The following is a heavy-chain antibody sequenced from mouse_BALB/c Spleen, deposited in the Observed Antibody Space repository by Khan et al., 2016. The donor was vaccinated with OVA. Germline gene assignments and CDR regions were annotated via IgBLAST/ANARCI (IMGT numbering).Heavy chain of an antibody. J-gene: IGHJ3*01. CDR1: GYTFTSYV. V-gene: IGHV1S136*01. CDR2: ISPNNDGS. D-gene: IGHD1-1*01. Sequence: VQLQQSGPELVKPGASVKMSCKASGYTFTSYVMHWVKQKPGQGLEWIGYISPNNDGSKYNEKFRSKATLTSDKSSSTAYMELSSLTSEDSAVYYCLESRYTNGSAYEGFAYWGQGTLVTVSA. CDR3: LESRYTNGSAYEGFAY.